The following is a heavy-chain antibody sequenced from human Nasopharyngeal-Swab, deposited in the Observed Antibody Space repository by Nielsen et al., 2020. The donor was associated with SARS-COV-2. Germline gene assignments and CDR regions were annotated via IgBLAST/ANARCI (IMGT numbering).Heavy chain of an antibody. CDR3: ARDAGDSGSSADY. CDR2: IYYSGST. Sequence: SETLSLTCTVSGGSISSSSYYWGWLRQPPGKGLEWIGSIYYSGSTYYNTSLKSRVTISVDTSKNQFSLKLSSVTAADTAVYYCARDAGDSGSSADYWGQGTLVTVSS. D-gene: IGHD1-26*01. J-gene: IGHJ4*02. CDR1: GGSISSSSYY. V-gene: IGHV4-39*02.